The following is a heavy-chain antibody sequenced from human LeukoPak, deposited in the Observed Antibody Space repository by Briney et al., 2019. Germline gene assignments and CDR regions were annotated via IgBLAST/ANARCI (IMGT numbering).Heavy chain of an antibody. J-gene: IGHJ4*02. Sequence: SETLSLTCTVSGDSISSGDYYWSWIRQPAGKGLEWIGRISSSGSTNYNPSLKSRVTISVDTSKNQFSLKLSSVTAADTAVYYCARGAKQQLMYYFDYWGQGTLVTVSS. CDR2: ISSSGST. D-gene: IGHD6-13*01. V-gene: IGHV4-61*02. CDR1: GDSISSGDYY. CDR3: ARGAKQQLMYYFDY.